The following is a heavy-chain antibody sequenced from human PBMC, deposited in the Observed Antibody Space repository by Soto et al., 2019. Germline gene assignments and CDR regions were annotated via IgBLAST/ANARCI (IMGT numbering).Heavy chain of an antibody. CDR1: GGSVRSDTYY. V-gene: IGHV4-61*01. CDR3: ARERREEIHSGYDIDS. J-gene: IGHJ4*02. CDR2: IYYSGSGSP. D-gene: IGHD5-12*01. Sequence: SETLSLTCTVSGGSVRSDTYYWSWIRQPPGKGLEWIGRIYYSGSGSPNYNPSLKSRVTISLDTSRNQFSLILSSVTATDTAVYYCARERREEIHSGYDIDSWGQGTLVTVSS.